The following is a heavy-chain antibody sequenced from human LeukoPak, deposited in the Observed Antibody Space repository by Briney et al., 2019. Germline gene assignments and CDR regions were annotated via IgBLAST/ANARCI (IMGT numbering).Heavy chain of an antibody. V-gene: IGHV4-30-2*01. Sequence: SETLSLTCSVSGDSITSGAYYWPWSRQTPGEGRGRIGNSYHTGKKHYNPYFKIRLTISGDRSKNQFSLRLTSVTAADTAVYYCASPDQKAAFDLWGQGTMVTVSS. J-gene: IGHJ3*01. CDR2: SYHTGKK. CDR1: GDSITSGAYY. CDR3: ASPDQKAAFDL.